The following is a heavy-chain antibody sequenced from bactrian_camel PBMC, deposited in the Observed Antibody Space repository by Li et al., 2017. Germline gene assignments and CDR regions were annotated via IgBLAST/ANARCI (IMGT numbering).Heavy chain of an antibody. CDR2: LDSVGSI. V-gene: IGHV3S53*01. Sequence: VQLVESGGGSVQAGGSLRLSCAASGYTYSSYCMGWFRQAPGKEREGVAVLDSVGSINYADSVKGRFTISRDNDKRRVYLQMESLRPEDSADYFCATNPPRQPRDDDEPSCDEYREWVREPRSPSP. CDR1: GYTYSSYC. D-gene: IGHD4*01. J-gene: IGHJ4*01.